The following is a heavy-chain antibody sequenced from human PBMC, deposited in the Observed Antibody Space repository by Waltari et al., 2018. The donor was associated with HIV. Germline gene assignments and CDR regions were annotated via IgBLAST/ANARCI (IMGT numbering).Heavy chain of an antibody. Sequence: QLQLQVSGPGLVKPSETLSPTCTASGDSISSSVYYWGWFRRAPGKGRGWIGSIYYMGTTHYDPALKSRGTMSEDTSKNQFSLKMSSVTAGDTAVYYCAGQLYYDFWSGRKWGDGMDVWGQGTTVTVAS. CDR1: GDSISSSVYY. CDR2: IYYMGTT. J-gene: IGHJ6*02. D-gene: IGHD3-3*01. V-gene: IGHV4-39*01. CDR3: AGQLYYDFWSGRKWGDGMDV.